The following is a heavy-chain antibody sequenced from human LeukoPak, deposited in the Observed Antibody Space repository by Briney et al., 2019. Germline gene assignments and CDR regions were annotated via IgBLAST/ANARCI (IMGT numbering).Heavy chain of an antibody. Sequence: ASVKVSCKASGYTFTSYGISWVRQAPGQGLEWMGGIIPIFGTANYAQKFQGRVTITADESTSTAYMELSSLRSEDTAVYYCARDRSSGWSQEPYYYGMDVWGQGTTVTVSS. V-gene: IGHV1-69*13. CDR2: IIPIFGTA. CDR3: ARDRSSGWSQEPYYYGMDV. J-gene: IGHJ6*02. CDR1: GYTFTSYG. D-gene: IGHD6-19*01.